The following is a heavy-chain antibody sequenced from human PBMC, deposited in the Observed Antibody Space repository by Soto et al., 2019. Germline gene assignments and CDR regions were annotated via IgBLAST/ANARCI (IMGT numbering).Heavy chain of an antibody. V-gene: IGHV1-69*13. J-gene: IGHJ4*02. CDR2: IIPIFGTA. D-gene: IGHD2-15*01. Sequence: SVKVSCKASGGTFSSYAISWVRQAPGQGLEWMGGIIPIFGTANYAQKFQGRVTITADESTSTAYMELSSLRSEDTAVYYCARVGATEVTSGVPYDYWGQGTLVTVSS. CDR3: ARVGATEVTSGVPYDY. CDR1: GGTFSSYA.